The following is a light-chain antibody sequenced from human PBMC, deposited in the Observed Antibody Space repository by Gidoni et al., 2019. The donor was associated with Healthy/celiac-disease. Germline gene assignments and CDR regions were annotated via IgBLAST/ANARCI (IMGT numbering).Light chain of an antibody. CDR3: QQYGSSPET. CDR2: GAS. Sequence: EIVLTQSPGTLSLSPGERATLSCRASQSVSSSYLAWYQQTPGQAPRLLIYGASSRATGIPDRCSGSGSGTDFTLTISRLEPEDVAVYYCQQYGSSPETFXGXTKVEIK. CDR1: QSVSSSY. V-gene: IGKV3-20*01. J-gene: IGKJ4*01.